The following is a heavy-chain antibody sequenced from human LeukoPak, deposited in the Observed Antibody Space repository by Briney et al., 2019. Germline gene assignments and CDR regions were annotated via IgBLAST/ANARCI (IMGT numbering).Heavy chain of an antibody. CDR2: TYYRSKWYN. Sequence: SQTLSLTCAISGDSVSSNSAAWNWIRQSPSRGLEWLGRTYYRSKWYNDYAVSVKSRITISPDTSKNQFSLQLNSVTPEDTAVYYCARGTGYSSSWRLFGDYYYYMDVWGKGTTVTISS. J-gene: IGHJ6*03. V-gene: IGHV6-1*01. D-gene: IGHD6-13*01. CDR3: ARGTGYSSSWRLFGDYYYYMDV. CDR1: GDSVSSNSAA.